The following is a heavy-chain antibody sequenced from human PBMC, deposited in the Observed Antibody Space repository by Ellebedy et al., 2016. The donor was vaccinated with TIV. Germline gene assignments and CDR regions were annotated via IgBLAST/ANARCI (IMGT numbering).Heavy chain of an antibody. J-gene: IGHJ4*02. CDR3: ARDRIKLDY. D-gene: IGHD1-1*01. CDR2: ISSSSSYI. V-gene: IGHV3-21*05. CDR1: GFTFSSYG. Sequence: GGSLRLXXAASGFTFSSYGMHWVRQAPGEGLEWVSYISSSSSYIYYADSVKGRFTISRDNAKNSLYLQMNSLRAEDTAVYYCARDRIKLDYWGQGTLVTVSS.